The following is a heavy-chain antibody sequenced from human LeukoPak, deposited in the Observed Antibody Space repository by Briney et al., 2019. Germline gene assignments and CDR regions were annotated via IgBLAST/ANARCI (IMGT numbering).Heavy chain of an antibody. J-gene: IGHJ4*02. V-gene: IGHV3-21*06. CDR3: ATETKGSHYDY. CDR1: GLTFSTSG. D-gene: IGHD1-14*01. CDR2: IGPTGSDR. Sequence: GGSLRLSCTASGLTFSTSGFNWVRQAPGKGLGWVASIGPTGSDRYHADSIKGRFTISRDNANNFLYLQMNSLRAEDTAGYYCATETKGSHYDYSGQGTLLTVSP.